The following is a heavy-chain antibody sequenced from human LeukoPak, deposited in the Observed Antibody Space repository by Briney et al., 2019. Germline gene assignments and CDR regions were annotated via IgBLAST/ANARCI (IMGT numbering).Heavy chain of an antibody. CDR2: IYTSGRT. J-gene: IGHJ4*02. Sequence: PSETLSLTCAVSGGSISSYYWGWIRQPAGKGLEWIGRIYTSGRTNYNPSLKSQVTMSVDTSKNQFSLKLSSVTAADTAVYYCARVGCSGGSCYSDYWGQGTLVTVSS. CDR3: ARVGCSGGSCYSDY. CDR1: GGSISSYY. V-gene: IGHV4-4*07. D-gene: IGHD2-15*01.